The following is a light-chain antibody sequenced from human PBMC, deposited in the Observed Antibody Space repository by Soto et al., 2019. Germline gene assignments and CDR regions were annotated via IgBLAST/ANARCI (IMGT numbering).Light chain of an antibody. CDR1: QSVSSSY. J-gene: IGKJ3*01. V-gene: IGKV3-20*01. CDR3: QQYGKSPFT. Sequence: EIVLTQPPGTLSLSPGERATLSCRASQSVSSSYLAWYQQKPGQAPRLLIYGASSRATGIPGRFSGSESGTDFTLTISRLEPEYFAVYYCQQYGKSPFTFGPGNKVDIK. CDR2: GAS.